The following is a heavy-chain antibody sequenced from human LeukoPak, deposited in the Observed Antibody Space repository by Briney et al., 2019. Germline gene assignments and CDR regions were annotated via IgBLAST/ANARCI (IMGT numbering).Heavy chain of an antibody. D-gene: IGHD3-16*01. J-gene: IGHJ4*02. CDR3: ASSDGDYVD. CDR2: IYYSGST. Sequence: PSETLSLTCTVSGGSISSSSYYWGWNRQPPGKGLEWIGSIYYSGSTYYNPSLKSRVTISVDTSKNQFSLKLSSVTAADTAVYYCASSDGDYVDWGQGTLVTVSS. CDR1: GGSISSSSYY. V-gene: IGHV4-39*01.